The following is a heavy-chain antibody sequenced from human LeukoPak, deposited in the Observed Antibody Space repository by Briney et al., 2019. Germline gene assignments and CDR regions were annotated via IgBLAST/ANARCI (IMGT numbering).Heavy chain of an antibody. D-gene: IGHD6-19*01. CDR2: INPNSGGT. J-gene: IGHJ6*02. Sequence: GSSVKVSCKASGGTFSSYAISWVRQAPGQGLEWMGWINPNSGGTNYAQKFQGWVTMTRDTSISTAYMELSRLRSDDTAVYYCGRGGIAVVGGMDVWGQGTTVTVSS. V-gene: IGHV1-2*04. CDR1: GGTFSSYA. CDR3: GRGGIAVVGGMDV.